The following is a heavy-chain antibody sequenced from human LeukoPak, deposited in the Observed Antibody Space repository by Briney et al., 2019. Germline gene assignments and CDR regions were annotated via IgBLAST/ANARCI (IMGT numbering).Heavy chain of an antibody. Sequence: PGGSLRLSCAASGFTFNSYAMSWVRQAPGKGLEGVSGISANGAKTYYADSVKGRFTISRDNSKNTQSLQMNSLRAEDTALYYCAKGWSVTMVMAAPGDWGQGALVTVSS. CDR1: GFTFNSYA. D-gene: IGHD3-10*01. CDR2: ISANGAKT. CDR3: AKGWSVTMVMAAPGD. V-gene: IGHV3-23*01. J-gene: IGHJ4*02.